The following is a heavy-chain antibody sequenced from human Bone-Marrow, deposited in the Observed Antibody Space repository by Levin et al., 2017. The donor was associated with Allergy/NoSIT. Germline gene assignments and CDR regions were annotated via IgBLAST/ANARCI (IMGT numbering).Heavy chain of an antibody. CDR3: ARQAQVAGPGIDY. D-gene: IGHD6-19*01. J-gene: IGHJ4*02. Sequence: GGSLRLSCQGSGSSFTKYWIGWVRQMPGKGLEWMGIICPDDSDTRYDPSFEGQVTISADKSINTAYLQWSSLKATDTAIYYCARQAQVAGPGIDYWGQGTLVTVSS. V-gene: IGHV5-51*01. CDR2: ICPDDSDT. CDR1: GSSFTKYW.